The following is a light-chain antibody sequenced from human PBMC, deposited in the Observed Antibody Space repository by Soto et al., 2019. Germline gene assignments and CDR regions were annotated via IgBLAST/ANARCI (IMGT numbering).Light chain of an antibody. CDR1: QSVLYSSNNKNY. CDR3: QQYYSTPRT. Sequence: DIVMTQSPDSLAVSLGERATIKWKSSQSVLYSSNNKNYLAWYQQKPGQPPKLLIYWASTRESGVPDRFSGSGSGTDFTLTISSLQAEDVAVYYCQQYYSTPRTFGQGTKVDTK. CDR2: WAS. J-gene: IGKJ1*01. V-gene: IGKV4-1*01.